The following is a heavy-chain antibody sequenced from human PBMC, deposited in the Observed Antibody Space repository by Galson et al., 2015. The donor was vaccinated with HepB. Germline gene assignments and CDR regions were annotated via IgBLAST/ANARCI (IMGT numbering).Heavy chain of an antibody. D-gene: IGHD3-22*01. CDR3: ARDWVSQYDSSEGWFDP. V-gene: IGHV1-69*10. Sequence: SVKVSCKASGGTFSSYAISWVRQAPGQGLEWMGGIIPILGIANYAQKFQGRVTITADKSTSTAYMELSSLRSEDTAVYYCARDWVSQYDSSEGWFDPWGQGTLVTVSS. CDR1: GGTFSSYA. J-gene: IGHJ5*02. CDR2: IIPILGIA.